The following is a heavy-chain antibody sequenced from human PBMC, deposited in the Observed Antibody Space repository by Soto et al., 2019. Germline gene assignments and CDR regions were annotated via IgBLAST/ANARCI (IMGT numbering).Heavy chain of an antibody. D-gene: IGHD3-10*01. CDR3: ARDLARGAENDY. CDR2: IIPIFGTA. Sequence: GASVKVSCKASGGTFSSYAISWGRQAPGQGLEWMGGIIPIFGTANYAQKFQGRVTITADESTSTAYMELSSLRSEDTAVYYCARDLARGAENDYWGQGTLVTVS. V-gene: IGHV1-69*13. J-gene: IGHJ4*02. CDR1: GGTFSSYA.